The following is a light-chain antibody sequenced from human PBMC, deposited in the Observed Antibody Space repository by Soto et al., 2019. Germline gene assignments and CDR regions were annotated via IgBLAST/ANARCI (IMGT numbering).Light chain of an antibody. CDR1: QSVRTY. V-gene: IGKV3-15*01. J-gene: IGKJ1*01. CDR3: QQYENWPRT. Sequence: EFVLTQSPGTLSLSPGERATLSCRASQSVRTYLAWYQQKPGQAPRLLIYDASTRAAGVPPRFSGSGSGSQFTLTIDNMQSEDSGVYYCQQYENWPRTFGQGTKVDIK. CDR2: DAS.